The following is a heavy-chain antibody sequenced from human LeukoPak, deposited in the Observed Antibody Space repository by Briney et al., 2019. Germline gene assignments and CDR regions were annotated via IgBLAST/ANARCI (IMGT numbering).Heavy chain of an antibody. J-gene: IGHJ4*02. D-gene: IGHD3-22*01. CDR2: IIPILGIA. V-gene: IGHV1-69*04. Sequence: SVKVSCKASGGTFSSYAISWVRQAPGQGLEWMGRIIPILGIANYAQKFQVRVTITADKSTSTAYMELSSLRSEDTAVYYCARDPPDTRTYYYDSSGRPTYWGQGTLVTVSS. CDR3: ARDPPDTRTYYYDSSGRPTY. CDR1: GGTFSSYA.